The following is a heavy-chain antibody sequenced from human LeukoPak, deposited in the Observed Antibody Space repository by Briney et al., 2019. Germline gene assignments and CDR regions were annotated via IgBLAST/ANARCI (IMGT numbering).Heavy chain of an antibody. CDR1: GFTFSDYY. V-gene: IGHV3-11*04. CDR2: ISSISSTI. D-gene: IGHD3-10*01. Sequence: GGSLRLSCVASGFTFSDYYMSWIRQAPGKGLDWVSSISSISSTIYYADSVKGRFTISRDNAKNSLYLQMNSLRPEDTAVYYCARCGDGLPCDFDYWGQGTLVTVSS. J-gene: IGHJ4*02. CDR3: ARCGDGLPCDFDY.